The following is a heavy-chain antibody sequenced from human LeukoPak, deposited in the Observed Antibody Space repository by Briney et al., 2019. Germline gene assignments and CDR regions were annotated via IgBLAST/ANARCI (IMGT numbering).Heavy chain of an antibody. J-gene: IGHJ4*02. CDR2: IIPILGIA. CDR3: ASDEVLAAGFDY. Sequence: ASVKVSCKASGGTFSSYAISWVRQPPGPGLEWMGRIIPILGIANYTQKFQGRVTITADKSTSTAYMELSSRRSEDTAVYYCASDEVLAAGFDYWGQGTLVTVSS. V-gene: IGHV1-69*04. CDR1: GGTFSSYA.